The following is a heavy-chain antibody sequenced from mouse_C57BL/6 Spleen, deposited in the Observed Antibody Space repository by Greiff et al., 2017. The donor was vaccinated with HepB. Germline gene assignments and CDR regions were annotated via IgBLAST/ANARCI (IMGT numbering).Heavy chain of an antibody. CDR2: IYPGSGNT. Sequence: QVQLKQSGAELVRPGASVKLSCKASGYTFTDYYINWVKQRPGQGLEWIARIYPGSGNTYYNEKFKGKATLTAEKSSSTAYMQLSSLTSEDSAVYFCARRISDYYGSSFDYWGQGTTLTVSS. CDR3: ARRISDYYGSSFDY. V-gene: IGHV1-76*01. CDR1: GYTFTDYY. D-gene: IGHD1-1*01. J-gene: IGHJ2*01.